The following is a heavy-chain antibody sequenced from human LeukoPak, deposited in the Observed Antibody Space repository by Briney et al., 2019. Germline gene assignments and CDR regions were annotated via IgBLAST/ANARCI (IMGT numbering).Heavy chain of an antibody. CDR1: GFTFSSYD. Sequence: PGGSLRLSCAASGFTFSSYDMHWVRQATGKGLEWVSAISTTGDTYYPGSVKGRFTISRENAKSSLYLQMNSLRAGDTAVYYCARGRPGSYFDSWDQGTLVAVSS. CDR3: ARGRPGSYFDS. CDR2: ISTTGDT. V-gene: IGHV3-13*04. J-gene: IGHJ4*02. D-gene: IGHD1-26*01.